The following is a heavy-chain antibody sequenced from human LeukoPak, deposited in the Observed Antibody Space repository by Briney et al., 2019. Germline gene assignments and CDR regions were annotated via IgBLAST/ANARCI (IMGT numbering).Heavy chain of an antibody. J-gene: IGHJ4*02. CDR2: IYDSGST. CDR3: ARGRYCSSTSCYYFDY. V-gene: IGHV4-39*01. CDR1: GGSIRSSYYY. D-gene: IGHD2-2*01. Sequence: SETLSLTCTVSGGSIRSSYYYWGWIRQPPGKGLEWIGSIYDSGSTYYNPSLKSRVTISVDTSKNQFSLKLNSVTAADTAVYYCARGRYCSSTSCYYFDYWGQGTLVTVSS.